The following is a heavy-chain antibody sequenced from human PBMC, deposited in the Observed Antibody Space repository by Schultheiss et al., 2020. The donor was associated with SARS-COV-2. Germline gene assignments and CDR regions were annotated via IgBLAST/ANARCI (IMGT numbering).Heavy chain of an antibody. CDR2: INPNSGGT. CDR3: ARGGPLSRGHYYLGHACYFDD. CDR1: GYTFTGYY. J-gene: IGHJ4*02. V-gene: IGHV1-2*04. D-gene: IGHD2/OR15-2a*01. Sequence: ASVKVSCKASGYTFTGYYMHWVRQAPGQGLEWMGWINPNSGGTNYAQKFQGWVTMTRDTSASTVYMELSSLRSEDTAIYFCARGGPLSRGHYYLGHACYFDDWGQGTLVTVSS.